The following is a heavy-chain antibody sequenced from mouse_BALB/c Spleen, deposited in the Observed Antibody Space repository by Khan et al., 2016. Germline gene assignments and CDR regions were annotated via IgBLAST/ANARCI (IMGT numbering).Heavy chain of an antibody. D-gene: IGHD2-4*01. Sequence: EVQLQESGPGLVKPSQSLSLTCSVTGYSITSGNYWNWIRQSPGNKLEWTGHISFDGSNNYNPSLKNRISITRATSKNQFFLRLNSVTTEYTATYYCATTSYYNYAWCAYWGQGTLVTVSA. CDR1: GYSITSGNY. J-gene: IGHJ3*01. CDR3: ATTSYYNYAWCAY. V-gene: IGHV3-6*02. CDR2: ISFDGSN.